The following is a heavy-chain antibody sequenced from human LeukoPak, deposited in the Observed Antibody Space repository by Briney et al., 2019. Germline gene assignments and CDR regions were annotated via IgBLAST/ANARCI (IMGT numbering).Heavy chain of an antibody. V-gene: IGHV1-69*04. CDR2: IIPILGIA. CDR3: ARDHSFNGMDV. Sequence: ASVKVSCKASGGTFSSYAISWVRQAPGQGLEWMGRIIPILGIANYAQKFQGRVTITADKSTSTAYMELSSLRSEDTAVYYCARDHSFNGMDVWGQGTTVTVSS. J-gene: IGHJ6*02. CDR1: GGTFSSYA.